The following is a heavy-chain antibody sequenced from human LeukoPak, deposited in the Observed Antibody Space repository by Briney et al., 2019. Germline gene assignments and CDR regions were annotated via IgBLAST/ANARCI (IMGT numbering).Heavy chain of an antibody. J-gene: IGHJ4*02. V-gene: IGHV5-51*01. CDR2: IYPDDSDT. CDR3: ARLDYYGSSYYFDY. D-gene: IGHD3-10*01. Sequence: GESLKISCKGSGYSFSIYWIGWVRHMPGKGLEWMGIIYPDDSDTRYSPSFQGQVTISADKSISTAFLQWSSLKASDTAMYYCARLDYYGSSYYFDYWGQGTLITVSS. CDR1: GYSFSIYW.